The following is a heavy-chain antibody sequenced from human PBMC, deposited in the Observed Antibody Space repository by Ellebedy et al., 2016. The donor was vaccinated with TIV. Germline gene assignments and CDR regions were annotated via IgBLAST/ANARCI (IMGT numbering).Heavy chain of an antibody. CDR2: IRGHDET. D-gene: IGHD6-6*01. Sequence: PGGSLRLSCAGSGPFIFSNYAMSWVRQAPGGGLEWLSSIRGHDETYYAESVRGRFTISRDNSKRTLYLQMNSLRAEDTATYYCAALDLGNDYWGQGTLVTVSS. J-gene: IGHJ4*02. CDR1: GPFIFSNYA. CDR3: AALDLGNDY. V-gene: IGHV3-23*01.